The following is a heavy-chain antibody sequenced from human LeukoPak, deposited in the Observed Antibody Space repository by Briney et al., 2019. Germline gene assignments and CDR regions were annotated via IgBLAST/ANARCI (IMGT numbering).Heavy chain of an antibody. V-gene: IGHV3-23*01. Sequence: GGSLRLSCAASGFTFSSFAMSWVRQAPGKGLEWVSVISDSGGTTFYADSVKGRFTISRDNSKNTLYLQMNSLRDEDTAVYYCAKEASGYGYYFDYWGQGTLVTVSS. D-gene: IGHD3-10*01. CDR1: GFTFSSFA. J-gene: IGHJ4*02. CDR3: AKEASGYGYYFDY. CDR2: ISDSGGTT.